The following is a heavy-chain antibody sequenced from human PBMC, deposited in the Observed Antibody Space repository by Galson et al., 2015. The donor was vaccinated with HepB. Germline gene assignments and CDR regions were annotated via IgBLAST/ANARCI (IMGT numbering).Heavy chain of an antibody. CDR2: ISSSGSTI. J-gene: IGHJ4*02. Sequence: SLRLSCAASGFTFSDYHMSWIRQAPGKGLEWVSYISSSGSTIYYADSVKGRFTISRDNAKNSLYLQMNSLRAEDTAVYYCSSCGDYGVGENDYWGQGTLVTVSS. CDR1: GFTFSDYH. V-gene: IGHV3-11*01. D-gene: IGHD4-17*01. CDR3: SSCGDYGVGENDY.